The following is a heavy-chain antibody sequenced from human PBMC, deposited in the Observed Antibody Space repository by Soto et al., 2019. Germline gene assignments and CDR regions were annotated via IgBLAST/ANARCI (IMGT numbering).Heavy chain of an antibody. CDR2: ISDDGKIT. V-gene: IGHV3-74*01. J-gene: IGHJ4*02. Sequence: PGGSLRLSCEASGFVFKMYYMHWFRQVPGKGPEWVSRISDDGKITTYADSVKDRFTISRDNAKDNLYLQLDNLRGDHTGLYYCIRGPRASSSGTGEYWGQGTKVTVSS. D-gene: IGHD3-16*01. CDR3: IRGPRASSSGTGEY. CDR1: GFVFKMYY.